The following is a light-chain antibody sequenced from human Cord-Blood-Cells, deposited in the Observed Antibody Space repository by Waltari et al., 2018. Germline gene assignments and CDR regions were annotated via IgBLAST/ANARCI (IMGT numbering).Light chain of an antibody. J-gene: IGLJ3*02. Sequence: QSALTQPASVSGSPGQSITISCTGTSSDVGSYNLVSWYQQHPGKAPKLMIYGGSKRPSGVSNRFSCSKSGNAASLTISVLQAEDEADYYCCSYAGSSTWVFGGGTKLTVL. CDR2: GGS. CDR3: CSYAGSSTWV. CDR1: SSDVGSYNL. V-gene: IGLV2-23*01.